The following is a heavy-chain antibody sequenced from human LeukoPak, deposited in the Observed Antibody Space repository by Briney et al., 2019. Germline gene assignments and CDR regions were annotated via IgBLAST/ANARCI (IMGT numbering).Heavy chain of an antibody. CDR2: IKQDGSEK. CDR1: GFTFSTYW. Sequence: GGSLRLSCAVSGFTFSTYWMTWVRQAPGKGLEWVANIKQDGSEKNYVDSVKGRFTISRDNAKDSLYLQMNSLRAEDTAVYYCAREKYYLGSGSYYNDYWGQGTLVTVSS. CDR3: AREKYYLGSGSYYNDY. D-gene: IGHD3-10*01. J-gene: IGHJ4*02. V-gene: IGHV3-7*01.